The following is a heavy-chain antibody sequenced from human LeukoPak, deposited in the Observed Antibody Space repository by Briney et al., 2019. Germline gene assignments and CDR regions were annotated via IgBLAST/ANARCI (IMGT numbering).Heavy chain of an antibody. CDR2: ISWNSGSI. CDR3: ARAEYCTNGVCYDFDY. J-gene: IGHJ4*02. Sequence: GGSLRLSCAASGFTFDDYAMHWVRQAPGKGLEWVSGISWNSGSIGYADSVKGRFTISRDNAKNSLYLQMNSLRAEDTAVYYCARAEYCTNGVCYDFDYWGQGTLVTVSS. CDR1: GFTFDDYA. D-gene: IGHD2-8*01. V-gene: IGHV3-9*01.